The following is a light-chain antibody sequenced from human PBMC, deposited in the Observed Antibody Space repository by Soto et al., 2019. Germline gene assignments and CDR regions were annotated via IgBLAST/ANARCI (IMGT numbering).Light chain of an antibody. CDR1: SSDVGYYTF. Sequence: QSALTQPASVSGSPGQSITISCTGTSSDVGYYTFVSWYQQHPSKAPRLMIYGDRDRASGVSNRFSGSKSGNTASLTISGLQAEDEGDYYCSVYTRTSTYVFGTGTKVTVL. CDR3: SVYTRTSTYV. J-gene: IGLJ1*01. V-gene: IGLV2-14*02. CDR2: GDR.